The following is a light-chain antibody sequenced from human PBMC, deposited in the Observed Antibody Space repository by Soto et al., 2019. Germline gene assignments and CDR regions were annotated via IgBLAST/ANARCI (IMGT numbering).Light chain of an antibody. J-gene: IGKJ2*01. CDR1: QGISSY. V-gene: IGKV1-9*01. Sequence: IQLTQSPSSLSASVGDRVTITCRASQGISSYLAWYQQKPGKAPNLLIYAASTLQSGVPSRFSGSGSGTDFTLTISSLQPEDFAVYHCQQYKDWPPYTFGQGTKLEIK. CDR3: QQYKDWPPYT. CDR2: AAS.